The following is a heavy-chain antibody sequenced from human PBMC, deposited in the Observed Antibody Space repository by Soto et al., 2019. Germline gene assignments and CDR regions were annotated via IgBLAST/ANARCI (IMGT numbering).Heavy chain of an antibody. D-gene: IGHD6-13*01. CDR2: IIPIFGTA. J-gene: IGHJ6*02. CDR3: ARGVQDSSSWAYYYYYGMDV. CDR1: GGTFSSYA. Sequence: QVQLVQSGAEVKKPGSSVKVSCKASGGTFSSYAISWVRQAPGQGLEWMGGIIPIFGTANYAQKFQGRVTITADESTSTASMELSSLRSEDTAVYYCARGVQDSSSWAYYYYYGMDVWGQGTTVTVSS. V-gene: IGHV1-69*01.